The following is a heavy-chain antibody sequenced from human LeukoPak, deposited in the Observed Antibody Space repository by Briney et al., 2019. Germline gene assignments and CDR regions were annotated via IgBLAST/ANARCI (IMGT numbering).Heavy chain of an antibody. CDR1: GGSISSGSYY. V-gene: IGHV4-61*02. D-gene: IGHD3-9*01. J-gene: IGHJ6*03. Sequence: SQALSLTCTVSGGSISSGSYYWSWIRQPAGKGLEWIGRIYTSGSTNYNPSLKSRVTISVDTSKNQFSLKLSSVTAADTAVYYCARGEVLRYFDWLLFHCYYYYYMEVWGKGTTVTISS. CDR2: IYTSGST. CDR3: ARGEVLRYFDWLLFHCYYYYYMEV.